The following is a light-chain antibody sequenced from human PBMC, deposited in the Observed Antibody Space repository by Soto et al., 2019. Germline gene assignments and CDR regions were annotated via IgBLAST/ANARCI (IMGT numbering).Light chain of an antibody. CDR3: TQVAQLRT. CDR1: QSLVRSDGNAY. CDR2: KVS. J-gene: IGKJ5*01. Sequence: EIVMTQTPRSLPVTLGQPVSISCKSSQSLVRSDGNAYLNWLHQRPGQPPRLLIYKVSNRFTGDTXXFRGRAAGKDSTPHISRGEAQAVGIYFCTQVAQLRTFGQGTRLAIK. V-gene: IGKV2-24*01.